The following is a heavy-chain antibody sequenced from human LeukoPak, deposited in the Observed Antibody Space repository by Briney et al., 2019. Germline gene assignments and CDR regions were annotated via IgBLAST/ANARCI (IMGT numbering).Heavy chain of an antibody. J-gene: IGHJ4*02. D-gene: IGHD5-24*01. CDR1: GGTSSSYA. V-gene: IGHV1-69*05. CDR2: IIPIFGTA. CDR3: ARREIGDGYNYYFDY. Sequence: SVKVSCKASGGTSSSYAISWVRQAPGQGLEWMGRIIPIFGTANYAQKFQGRVTITTDESTSTAYMELSSLRSEDTAVYYCARREIGDGYNYYFDYWGQGTLVTVSS.